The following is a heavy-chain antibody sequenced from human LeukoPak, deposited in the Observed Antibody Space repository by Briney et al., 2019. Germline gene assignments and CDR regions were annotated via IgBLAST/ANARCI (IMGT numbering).Heavy chain of an antibody. Sequence: SVKVSCKASGGTFSSYAISWVRQAPGQGLEWMGGVIPIFGTANYAQKFQGRVTITTDDSTSTAYMELSSLRSEDTAVYYCAGERTYRDAFDIWGQGTMVTVSS. CDR1: GGTFSSYA. CDR2: VIPIFGTA. V-gene: IGHV1-69*05. J-gene: IGHJ3*02. CDR3: AGERTYRDAFDI.